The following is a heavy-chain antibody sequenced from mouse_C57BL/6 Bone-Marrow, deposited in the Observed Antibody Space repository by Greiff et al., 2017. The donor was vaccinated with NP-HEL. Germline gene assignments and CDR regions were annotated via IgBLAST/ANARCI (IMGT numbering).Heavy chain of an antibody. D-gene: IGHD1-1*01. CDR2: ISDGGSYT. CDR1: GFTFSSYA. J-gene: IGHJ4*01. V-gene: IGHV5-4*03. Sequence: EVMLVESGGGLVKPGGSLKLSCAASGFTFSSYAMSWVRQTPEKRLEWVATISDGGSYTYYPDNVKGRFTISRDNAKNNLYLQMSHLKSEDTAMYYCARKGYDPTGAMDYWGQGTSVTVSS. CDR3: ARKGYDPTGAMDY.